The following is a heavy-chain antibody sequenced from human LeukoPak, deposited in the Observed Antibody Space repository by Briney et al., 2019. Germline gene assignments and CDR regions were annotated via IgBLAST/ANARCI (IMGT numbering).Heavy chain of an antibody. CDR1: GFTFSSYS. J-gene: IGHJ4*02. CDR3: ARDLFNRYSGSYEAGTWDQY. Sequence: GGSLRLSCAASGFTFSSYSMNWVRQAPGKGLEWVSSISSSSSYIYYADSVKGRFTISRDNAKNSLYLQMNSLRAEDTAVYYCARDLFNRYSGSYEAGTWDQYWGQGTLVTVSS. V-gene: IGHV3-21*01. CDR2: ISSSSSYI. D-gene: IGHD1-26*01.